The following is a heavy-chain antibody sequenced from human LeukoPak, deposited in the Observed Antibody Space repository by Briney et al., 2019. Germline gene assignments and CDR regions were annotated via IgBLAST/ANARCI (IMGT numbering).Heavy chain of an antibody. CDR2: IIPIFGTA. CDR1: GGTFSSYA. V-gene: IGHV1-69*05. J-gene: IGHJ4*02. CDR3: AGISSGRDYYFDY. Sequence: SVKVSCKASGGTFSSYAISWVRQAPGQGLEWMGRIIPIFGTANYAQKFQGRVTITTDESTSTAYMELSSLRSEDTAVYYCAGISSGRDYYFDYWGQGTQVTVSS. D-gene: IGHD6-19*01.